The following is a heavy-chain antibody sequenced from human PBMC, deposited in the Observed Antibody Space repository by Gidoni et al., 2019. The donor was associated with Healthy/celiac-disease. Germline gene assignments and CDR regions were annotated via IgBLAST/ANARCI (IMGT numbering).Heavy chain of an antibody. CDR1: GCTFSNYW. CDR3: ASCSGGSCFNWFDP. D-gene: IGHD2-15*01. Sequence: EVQLVESGGGLVQPGGSLRLACAAPGCTFSNYWMTWVRQAPGKGLEWVANIKEDESEKYYVDSVKGRFTISRDNAKNSLYLEMNILAAEDTAVYYCASCSGGSCFNWFDPWGQGTLVTVSS. CDR2: IKEDESEK. V-gene: IGHV3-7*01. J-gene: IGHJ5*02.